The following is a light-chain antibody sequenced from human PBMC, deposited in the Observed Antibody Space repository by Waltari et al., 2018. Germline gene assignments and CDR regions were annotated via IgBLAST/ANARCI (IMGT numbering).Light chain of an antibody. CDR1: QSISTW. V-gene: IGKV1-5*03. J-gene: IGKJ1*01. CDR3: HQYHIYPGT. Sequence: DIQMTQSPSTLSASVGDRVTITCRASQSISTWLAWYHQRPGEAPNLLIYKASSLEGGVPSRFSGSGSGTEFTFTISSLQPDDFATYYCHQYHIYPGTFGQGTKVEIK. CDR2: KAS.